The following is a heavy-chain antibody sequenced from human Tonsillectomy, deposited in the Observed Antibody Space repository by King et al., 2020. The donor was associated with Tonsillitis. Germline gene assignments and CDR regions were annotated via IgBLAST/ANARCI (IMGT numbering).Heavy chain of an antibody. J-gene: IGHJ6*02. CDR1: GFTFSDYY. Sequence: VQLVESGGGLVRPGGSLRLSCAASGFTFSDYYMSWIRQAPGKGLEWVSYIGSSGTTIYYADSVKGRFTISRDNAKNSLVLQMNSLRAEDTAVYYCARDLSHGSGTDFDEDGNYYYGMDVWGQGTTVTISS. CDR3: ARDLSHGSGTDFDEDGNYYYGMDV. CDR2: IGSSGTTI. V-gene: IGHV3-11*01. D-gene: IGHD3-9*01.